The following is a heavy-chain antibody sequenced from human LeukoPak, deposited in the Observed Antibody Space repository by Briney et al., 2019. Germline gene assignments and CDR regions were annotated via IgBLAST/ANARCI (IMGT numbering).Heavy chain of an antibody. CDR1: GFTFDYYG. Sequence: GGSLRLSCAASGFTFDYYGMSWVRQAPGKGVEWVSGINWNGGSTGYADSVKGRFTISRDNAKNSLYLQMNSLRAEDTALYYCASLYVVTTVVNWGQGTLVTVSS. V-gene: IGHV3-20*04. CDR3: ASLYVVTTVVN. J-gene: IGHJ4*02. CDR2: INWNGGST. D-gene: IGHD4-23*01.